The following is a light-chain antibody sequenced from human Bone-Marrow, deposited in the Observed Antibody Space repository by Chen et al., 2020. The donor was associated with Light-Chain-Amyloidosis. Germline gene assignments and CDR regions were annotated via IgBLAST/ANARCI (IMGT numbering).Light chain of an antibody. J-gene: IGLJ3*02. CDR1: SSNIGAGYD. V-gene: IGLV1-40*01. Sequence: QSVLTQPPSVSGAPGPRVTISCTGSSSNIGAGYDVHWYQQLPGTAPKLLIYGNRTRPSGVPDRFSGSKSGSSASLAITVLQAEDEADYYCQSYDSSLSGSRVFGGGTKLTVL. CDR2: GNR. CDR3: QSYDSSLSGSRV.